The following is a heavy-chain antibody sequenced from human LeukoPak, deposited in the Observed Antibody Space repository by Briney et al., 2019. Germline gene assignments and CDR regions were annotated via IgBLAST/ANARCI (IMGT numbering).Heavy chain of an antibody. Sequence: GRSLRLSCAASGFTFSSYGMHWVRQAPGKGLEWVAVISSDGSNKYYADSVKGRFTIPRDNSKKTLYLQMNSLRAEDTAVYYCAKGGRVVVSMGDAFDIWGQGTMVTVSS. CDR2: ISSDGSNK. V-gene: IGHV3-30*18. D-gene: IGHD2-15*01. CDR3: AKGGRVVVSMGDAFDI. CDR1: GFTFSSYG. J-gene: IGHJ3*02.